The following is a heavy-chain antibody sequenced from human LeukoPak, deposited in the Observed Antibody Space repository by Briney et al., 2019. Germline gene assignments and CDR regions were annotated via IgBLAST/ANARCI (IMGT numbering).Heavy chain of an antibody. J-gene: IGHJ5*02. CDR2: IYHSGST. CDR1: GYSISSGYY. D-gene: IGHD3-10*01. V-gene: IGHV4-38-2*02. CDR3: AREGITMGRGGP. Sequence: SETLSLTCTVSGYSISSGYYWGWIRQPPGKGLEWIGSIYHSGSTYYNPSLKSRVTISVDTSKNQFSLKLSSVTAADTAVYYCAREGITMGRGGPWGQGTLVTVSS.